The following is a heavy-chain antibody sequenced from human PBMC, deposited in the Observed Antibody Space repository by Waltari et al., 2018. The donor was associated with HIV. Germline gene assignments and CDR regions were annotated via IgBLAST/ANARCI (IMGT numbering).Heavy chain of an antibody. CDR1: GFTFSSYA. D-gene: IGHD2-2*01. CDR2: ISGSGGST. CDR3: AKDTTYQPLFFDY. J-gene: IGHJ4*02. Sequence: EVQLLESGGGLVQPGGSLRLSCAASGFTFSSYAMSWVRQAPGKGLEWVSAISGSGGSTYYADSVKGRFTISRDNSKNTLYLQMNSLRAEDTAIYYCAKDTTYQPLFFDYWGQGTLVTVSS. V-gene: IGHV3-23*01.